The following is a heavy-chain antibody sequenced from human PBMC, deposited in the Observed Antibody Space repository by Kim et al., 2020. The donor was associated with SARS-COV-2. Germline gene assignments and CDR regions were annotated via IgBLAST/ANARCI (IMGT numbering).Heavy chain of an antibody. CDR3: AREGQGYDAFDI. V-gene: IGHV3-48*03. D-gene: IGHD2-15*01. Sequence: GGSLRLSCAASGFTFSSYEMNWVRQAPGKGLEWVSYISSSGSTIYYADSVKGRFTISRDNAKNSLYLQMNSLRAEDTAVYYCAREGQGYDAFDIWGQGTMVTVSS. J-gene: IGHJ3*02. CDR1: GFTFSSYE. CDR2: ISSSGSTI.